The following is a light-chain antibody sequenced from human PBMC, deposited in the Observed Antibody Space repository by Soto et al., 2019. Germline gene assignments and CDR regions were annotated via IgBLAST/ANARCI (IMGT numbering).Light chain of an antibody. CDR3: QQRYNWLT. CDR1: QSVTKY. Sequence: EIVLTQSPATLSLSPGERATLSCRASQSVTKYLAWYQQKPGQAPRLLIYDTSNRAPGIPARFSGSGSGTDFTLTINNLESEDSGIYYCQQRYNWLTFGGGTKVDI. V-gene: IGKV3-11*01. J-gene: IGKJ4*01. CDR2: DTS.